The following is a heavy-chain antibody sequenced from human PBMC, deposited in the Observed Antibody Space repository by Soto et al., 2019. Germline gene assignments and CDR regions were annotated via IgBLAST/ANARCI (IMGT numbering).Heavy chain of an antibody. J-gene: IGHJ5*02. Sequence: ASVKVSCKASGYTFTGYYMHWVRQAPGQGLEWMGWINPNSGGTNYAQKFQGRVTMTRDTSISTAYMELSRLRSDGTAVYYCARGVVYSSSWSNWFDPWGQGTLVTVSS. CDR2: INPNSGGT. CDR3: ARGVVYSSSWSNWFDP. V-gene: IGHV1-2*02. CDR1: GYTFTGYY. D-gene: IGHD6-13*01.